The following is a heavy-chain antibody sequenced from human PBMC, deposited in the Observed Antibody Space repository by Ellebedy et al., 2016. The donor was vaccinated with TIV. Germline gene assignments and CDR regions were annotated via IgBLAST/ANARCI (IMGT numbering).Heavy chain of an antibody. D-gene: IGHD6-13*01. J-gene: IGHJ4*02. Sequence: SETLSLXXTVCGGSVSSGSYYWSWIRQPPGKGLEWIGYIYYSGSTNYNPSLKSRVTISVDTSKNQFSLKLSSVTAADTAVYYCASSGSSWYSTDYWGQGTLVTVSS. CDR3: ASSGSSWYSTDY. CDR1: GGSVSSGSYY. V-gene: IGHV4-61*01. CDR2: IYYSGST.